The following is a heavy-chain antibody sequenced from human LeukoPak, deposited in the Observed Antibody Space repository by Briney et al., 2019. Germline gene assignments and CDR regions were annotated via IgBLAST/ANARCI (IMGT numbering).Heavy chain of an antibody. CDR1: GGTFSSYA. D-gene: IGHD1-26*01. V-gene: IGHV1-69*13. CDR3: ARDRSGSYYGRNDY. J-gene: IGHJ4*02. CDR2: IIPIFGTA. Sequence: SVKVSCKASGGTFSSYAISWVRQAPGQGLEWMGGIIPIFGTANYAQKFQGRVTITADESTSTAYMELGSLRSDDTAVYYCARDRSGSYYGRNDYWGQGTLVTVSS.